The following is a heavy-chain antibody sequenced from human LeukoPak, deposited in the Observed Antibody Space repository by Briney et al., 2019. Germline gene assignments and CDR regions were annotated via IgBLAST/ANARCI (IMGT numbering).Heavy chain of an antibody. CDR2: TNPNSGGT. CDR3: AVAYCSSTSCYTGGDYGMDV. D-gene: IGHD2-2*02. J-gene: IGHJ6*02. V-gene: IGHV1-2*02. Sequence: ASVKVSCKASGYTFTGYYMHWVRQAPGQGLEWMGWTNPNSGGTNYAQKFQGRVTMTRDTSISTAYMELSRLRSDDTAVYYCAVAYCSSTSCYTGGDYGMDVWGQGTTVTVSS. CDR1: GYTFTGYY.